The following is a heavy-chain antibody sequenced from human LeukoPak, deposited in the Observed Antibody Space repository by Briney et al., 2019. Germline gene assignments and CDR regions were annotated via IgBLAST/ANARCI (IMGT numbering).Heavy chain of an antibody. D-gene: IGHD1-26*01. CDR3: ARGLGGSYYRSDWFDP. Sequence: SETLSLTCTVSGGSISSSSYYWGWIRQPPGTGLEWIGSIYYSGSTYYNPSLKSRVTISVDTSKNQFSLKLSSVTAADTAVYYCARGLGGSYYRSDWFDPWGQGTLVTVSS. J-gene: IGHJ5*02. V-gene: IGHV4-39*07. CDR2: IYYSGST. CDR1: GGSISSSSYY.